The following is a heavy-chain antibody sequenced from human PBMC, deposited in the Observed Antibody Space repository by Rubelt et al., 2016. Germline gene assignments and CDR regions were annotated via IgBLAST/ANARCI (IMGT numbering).Heavy chain of an antibody. CDR2: ISAYNVNT. CDR3: ARDRLLDDSSGGDAFDI. V-gene: IGHV1-18*01. J-gene: IGHJ3*02. Sequence: QVQLVQSGAEVKKPGASVKVSCKASGYTFTSYGISWVRQAPGQGLEWMGWISAYNVNTNYAQKLQGRVTMTTDTSTSTAYMELRSLRSDDTAVYYCARDRLLDDSSGGDAFDIWGQGTMVTVSS. D-gene: IGHD3-22*01. CDR1: GYTFTSYG.